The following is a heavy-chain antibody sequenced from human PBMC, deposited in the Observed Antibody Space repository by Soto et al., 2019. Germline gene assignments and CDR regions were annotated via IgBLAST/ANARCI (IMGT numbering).Heavy chain of an antibody. D-gene: IGHD5-12*01. Sequence: QITLKESGPTLVKPTQTLTLTCTFSGFSLSTSGVGVGWIRQPPGKALEWLALIYWDDDKRYSPSLKSRLTITKDTSKNQLVLTMTNIDPVDTATYYCAHVYGGYDNFDYWGQGTLVTVSS. J-gene: IGHJ4*02. CDR3: AHVYGGYDNFDY. V-gene: IGHV2-5*02. CDR2: IYWDDDK. CDR1: GFSLSTSGVG.